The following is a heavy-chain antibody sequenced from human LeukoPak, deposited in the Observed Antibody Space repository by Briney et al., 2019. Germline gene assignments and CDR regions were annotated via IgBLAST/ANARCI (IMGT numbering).Heavy chain of an antibody. CDR1: GFTFSSYG. V-gene: IGHV3-30*02. D-gene: IGHD6-19*01. CDR3: AKARGQWLVPNFDY. J-gene: IGHJ4*02. CDR2: IWYDGSNK. Sequence: GGSLRLSCAASGFTFSSYGMHWVRQAPGKGLEWVAVIWYDGSNKYYADSVKGRFTISRDNSKNTLYLQMNSLRAEDTAVYYCAKARGQWLVPNFDYWGQGTLVTVSS.